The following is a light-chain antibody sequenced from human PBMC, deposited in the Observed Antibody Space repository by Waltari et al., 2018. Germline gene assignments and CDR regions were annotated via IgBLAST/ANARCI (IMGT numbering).Light chain of an antibody. CDR3: QKYVNLPAT. CDR1: QSVDKY. CDR2: HAS. Sequence: EIVLTQSPGTLSLSPGERATLSCRASQSVDKYLAWYQQKPGQAPRLLIYHASIRATGIPDRFSGSGSGTDFGLTISRLEPEDFAVYYCQKYVNLPATFGQGTKVEIK. J-gene: IGKJ1*01. V-gene: IGKV3-20*01.